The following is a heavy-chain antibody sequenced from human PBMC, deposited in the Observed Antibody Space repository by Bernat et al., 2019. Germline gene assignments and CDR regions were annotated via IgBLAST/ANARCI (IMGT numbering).Heavy chain of an antibody. D-gene: IGHD2-21*01. CDR3: ARGGGAVSGVDDAFDI. CDR1: GFTFSSYG. Sequence: QVQLVESGGGVVQPGRSLRLSCAASGFTFSSYGMHWVRQAPGKGLEWVAVIWYDGSNKYYAGSVKGRFTISRDNSKNTLYLQMNSLRAEDTAVYYCARGGGAVSGVDDAFDIWGQGTMVTVSS. V-gene: IGHV3-33*01. J-gene: IGHJ3*02. CDR2: IWYDGSNK.